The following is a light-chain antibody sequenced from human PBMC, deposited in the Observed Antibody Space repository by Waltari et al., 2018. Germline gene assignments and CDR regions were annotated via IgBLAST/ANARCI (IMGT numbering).Light chain of an antibody. CDR2: QDS. J-gene: IGLJ2*01. CDR3: QACDSSRGV. Sequence: SYELTQPPSVSVSPGQAASIASSGTELGDKYASWYQQKPGQSPVLVIYQDSSRHSGRPERFSVANNGNAATLTIRGTQAMYEADEYCQACDSSRGVVGGGTKLTVL. V-gene: IGLV3-1*01. CDR1: ELGDKY.